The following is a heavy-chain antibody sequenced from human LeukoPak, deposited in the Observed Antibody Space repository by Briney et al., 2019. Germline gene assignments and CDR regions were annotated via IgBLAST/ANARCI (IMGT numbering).Heavy chain of an antibody. CDR3: ARDSPISGSYYGGLGY. Sequence: AXGQGLXXXGXXNPSGGSTSYAQKFQGRVTMTRDTSTSTVCMELSSLRAEDTAVYYCARDSPISGSYYGGLGYWGQGTLVSVSS. J-gene: IGHJ4*02. V-gene: IGHV1-46*01. CDR2: XNPSGGST. D-gene: IGHD1-26*01.